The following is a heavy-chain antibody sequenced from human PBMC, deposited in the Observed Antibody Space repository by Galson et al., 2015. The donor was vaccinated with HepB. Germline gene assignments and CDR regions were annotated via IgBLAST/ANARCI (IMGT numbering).Heavy chain of an antibody. J-gene: IGHJ4*02. CDR2: IGYDGSIK. D-gene: IGHD5-12*01. CDR3: ARNTPSSGYHGLHY. Sequence: SLRLSCAASGFTFSNYGMHWVRQAPGKGLEWVAYIGYDGSIKYYADSVKGRFTISRDNSKNTLYLQMNSLRAEDTAVYYCARNTPSSGYHGLHYGGQGTLVTVSS. CDR1: GFTFSNYG. V-gene: IGHV3-30*02.